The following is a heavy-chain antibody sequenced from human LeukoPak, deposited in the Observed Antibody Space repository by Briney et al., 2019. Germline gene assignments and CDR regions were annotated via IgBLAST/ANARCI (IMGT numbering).Heavy chain of an antibody. CDR3: AKDPSSSSRNWFDP. Sequence: PGGSLRLSCAGSGFTFSSYGMHWVRQAPGKGLEWVAFIRYDGSNKYYADSVKGRFTISRDNSKNTLYLQMNSLRAEDTAVYYCAKDPSSSSRNWFDPWGQGTLVTVSS. D-gene: IGHD6-6*01. J-gene: IGHJ5*02. CDR2: IRYDGSNK. V-gene: IGHV3-30*02. CDR1: GFTFSSYG.